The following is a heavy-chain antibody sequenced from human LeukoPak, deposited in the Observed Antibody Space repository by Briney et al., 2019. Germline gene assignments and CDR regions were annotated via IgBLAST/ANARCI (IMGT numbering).Heavy chain of an antibody. CDR2: IRYDGSER. CDR3: ARDFGYSNYGLDP. Sequence: GGSLRLSCGASGFTFSNYGIHWVRQAPGKGLEWVAFIRYDGSERYYADSLKGRFTISRDNSKNTLYLQMNSLRAEDTAVYYCARDFGYSNYGLDPWGQGTLVTVSS. V-gene: IGHV3-30*02. D-gene: IGHD4-11*01. J-gene: IGHJ5*02. CDR1: GFTFSNYG.